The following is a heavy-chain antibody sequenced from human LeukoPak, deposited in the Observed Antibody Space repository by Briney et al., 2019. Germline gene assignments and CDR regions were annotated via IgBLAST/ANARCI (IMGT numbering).Heavy chain of an antibody. Sequence: GGSLRLSCAASGFTVSSTYMSWVRQAPGKGLEWVSVIYSGSTTYYADSVKGRFPISRDNSKNTLYLQMNSLRTEDPAVYYCARDLYDYGSYWGQGTLVTVSS. CDR3: ARDLYDYGSY. D-gene: IGHD4/OR15-4a*01. CDR1: GFTVSSTY. V-gene: IGHV3-66*01. CDR2: IYSGSTT. J-gene: IGHJ4*02.